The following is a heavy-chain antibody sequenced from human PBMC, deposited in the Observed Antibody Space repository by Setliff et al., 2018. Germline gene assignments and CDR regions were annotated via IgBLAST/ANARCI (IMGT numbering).Heavy chain of an antibody. D-gene: IGHD3-10*01. J-gene: IGHJ5*02. CDR2: INAGNGHT. Sequence: ASVKVSCKASGYTFTTYAIHWVRQAPGQGLEWMGWINAGNGHTKYSLEFQGRVTISSDTAASTAYMQLSSLRSEDTAVYYCARGRRFGEYWFDPWSQRTLVTVSS. CDR3: ARGRRFGEYWFDP. CDR1: GYTFTTYA. V-gene: IGHV1-3*03.